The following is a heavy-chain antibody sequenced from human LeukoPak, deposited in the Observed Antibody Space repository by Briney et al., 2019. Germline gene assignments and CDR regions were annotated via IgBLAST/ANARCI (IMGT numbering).Heavy chain of an antibody. CDR2: IKQDGSEK. CDR3: ARDQRYCSSSSCPWGPFDY. CDR1: GFTFSSYW. V-gene: IGHV3-7*05. Sequence: PGGSLRLSCAASGFTFSSYWMSWVRQAPGKGLEWVANIKQDGSEKYYVDSVKGRFTISRDNAKNSLYLQMNSLRAEDTAVYYCARDQRYCSSSSCPWGPFDYWGQGTLSPSPQ. D-gene: IGHD2-2*01. J-gene: IGHJ4*02.